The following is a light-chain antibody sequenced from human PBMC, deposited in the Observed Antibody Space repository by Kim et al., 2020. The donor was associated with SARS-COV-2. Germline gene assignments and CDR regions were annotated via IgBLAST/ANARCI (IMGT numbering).Light chain of an antibody. J-gene: IGKJ1*01. V-gene: IGKV1-39*01. CDR1: QDISRY. CDR3: QQTYSASRT. Sequence: DIQMSQSPSSLSASVGDRVTITCRASQDISRYLNWYQQKPGKAPKLLIYTASSLQSGVPSRFTGSGSETDFTLTISSLQPEDFATYYCQQTYSASRTFGQGTKVDIK. CDR2: TAS.